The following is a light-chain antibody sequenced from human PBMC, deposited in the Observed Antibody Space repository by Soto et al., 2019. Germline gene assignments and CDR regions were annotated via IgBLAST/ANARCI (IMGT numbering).Light chain of an antibody. CDR2: DAS. J-gene: IGKJ1*01. Sequence: DIQMTQSPSTLSASVGDRVTITCRASQSISSWLAWYQQKPGKAPKVLIYDASSLESGVPSRFSGSGSRTEFTLTISSLQPDDFATYYCQQYNSYPWTFGQGTKVDIK. V-gene: IGKV1-5*01. CDR1: QSISSW. CDR3: QQYNSYPWT.